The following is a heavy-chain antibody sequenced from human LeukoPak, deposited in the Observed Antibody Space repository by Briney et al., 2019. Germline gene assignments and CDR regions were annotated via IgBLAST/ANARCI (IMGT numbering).Heavy chain of an antibody. J-gene: IGHJ4*02. CDR3: ARHKNYYDSSGYYPELDY. D-gene: IGHD3-22*01. CDR2: ISSSSSYI. V-gene: IGHV3-21*01. Sequence: GGSLRLSCAASGFTFSSYSMNWVRQAPGKGLEWVSSISSSSSYIYYADSVKGRFTISRDNAKNSLYLQMNSLRAEDTAVYYCARHKNYYDSSGYYPELDYWGQGTLVTVS. CDR1: GFTFSSYS.